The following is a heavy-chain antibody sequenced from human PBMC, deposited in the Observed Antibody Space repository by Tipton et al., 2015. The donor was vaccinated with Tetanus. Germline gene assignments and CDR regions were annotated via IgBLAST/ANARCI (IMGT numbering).Heavy chain of an antibody. V-gene: IGHV4-34*01. CDR3: ARWRDGFNRALDS. J-gene: IGHJ4*02. CDR2: ISHSENT. D-gene: IGHD5-24*01. CDR1: GGSFSLYY. Sequence: AGLVKPSETLSLTCTVSGGSFSLYYWGWIRQPPGKGLEWIGEISHSENTNYNPSLQSRVTISMNTANNHIYLNLTSVTAADTAVYYCARWRDGFNRALDSWGQGIMVTVSS.